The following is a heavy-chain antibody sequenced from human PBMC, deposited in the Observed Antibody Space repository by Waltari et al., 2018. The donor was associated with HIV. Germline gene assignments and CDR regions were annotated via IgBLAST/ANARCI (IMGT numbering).Heavy chain of an antibody. CDR2: IRRSSSSI. Sequence: EVQLVESGGGLVQPGGSLRLSCAASGFTFSNYTMNWVRQDPGKGLELGSYIRRSSSSIFYADSVKGRFTISRDNAKNSLYLQMNSLRVEDTAVYYCARDINGGWGYWGQGTLVTVAS. J-gene: IGHJ4*02. CDR3: ARDINGGWGY. CDR1: GFTFSNYT. D-gene: IGHD7-27*01. V-gene: IGHV3-48*01.